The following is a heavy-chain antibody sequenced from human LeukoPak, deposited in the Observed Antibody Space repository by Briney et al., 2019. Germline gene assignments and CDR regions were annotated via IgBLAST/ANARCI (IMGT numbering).Heavy chain of an antibody. D-gene: IGHD6-6*01. V-gene: IGHV3-7*01. CDR3: ASQGSIAARRPFDY. Sequence: GESLKISCAASGFTFNNYWMNWVRQAPGKGLEWVASIKEDGSEKNYVDSVKGRFTISTDNAQNSLYLQMNSLRAEDTAVYYCASQGSIAARRPFDYWGQGTLVTVSS. J-gene: IGHJ4*02. CDR2: IKEDGSEK. CDR1: GFTFNNYW.